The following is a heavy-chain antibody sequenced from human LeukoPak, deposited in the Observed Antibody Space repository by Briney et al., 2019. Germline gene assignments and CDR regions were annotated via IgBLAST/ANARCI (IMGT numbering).Heavy chain of an antibody. CDR1: GGSISSGGYY. Sequence: SQTLSLTCTVSGGSISSGGYYWSWIRQPPGKGLEWIGYIYYSGSTNYNPSLKSRVTISVDTSKNQFSLKLSSVTAADTAVYYCAGTGIAVAGTGDYWGQGTLVTVSS. D-gene: IGHD6-19*01. CDR3: AGTGIAVAGTGDY. CDR2: IYYSGST. V-gene: IGHV4-61*08. J-gene: IGHJ4*02.